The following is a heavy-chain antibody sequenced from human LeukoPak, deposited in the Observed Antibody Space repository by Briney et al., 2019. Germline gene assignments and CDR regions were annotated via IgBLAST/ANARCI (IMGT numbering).Heavy chain of an antibody. CDR1: GFTFSSYA. D-gene: IGHD1-26*01. Sequence: GGSLRLSCAASGFTFSSYAMSGARQAPGKGLEWGSAISGSGGSTYYADSVKGRFTISRDNSKNTLYLQMDSLRAEDTAVYYCANTPIVGATPTDYWGQGTLVTVSS. V-gene: IGHV3-23*01. CDR3: ANTPIVGATPTDY. CDR2: ISGSGGST. J-gene: IGHJ4*02.